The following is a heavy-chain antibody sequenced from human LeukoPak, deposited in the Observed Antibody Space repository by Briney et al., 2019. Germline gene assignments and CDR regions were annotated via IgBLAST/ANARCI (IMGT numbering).Heavy chain of an antibody. CDR2: IYDSGST. CDR1: GASISGGRYY. Sequence: SETLSLTCAVSGASISGGRYYWSWIRQPPGKGLEWIGYIYDSGSTNYNPSLKSRVTISVDTSNNQFSLKLSSVTAADTAVYYCACLTTADAFDIWGQGTMVTVSS. J-gene: IGHJ3*02. V-gene: IGHV4-61*01. CDR3: ACLTTADAFDI. D-gene: IGHD3-22*01.